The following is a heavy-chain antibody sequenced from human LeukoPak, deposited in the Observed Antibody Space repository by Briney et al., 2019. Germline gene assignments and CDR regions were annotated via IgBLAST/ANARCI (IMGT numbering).Heavy chain of an antibody. V-gene: IGHV4-38-2*02. CDR1: GYSITSAYY. Sequence: SETLSLTCTVSGYSITSAYYWGWIRQPPGKGLEWIGSLYHSGGTYYSPSLKSRVTISVDTSKNQFSLNLSSVTAADTAVYYCARDSGDRAFDIWGQGTMVTVSS. CDR2: LYHSGGT. J-gene: IGHJ3*02. D-gene: IGHD3-10*01. CDR3: ARDSGDRAFDI.